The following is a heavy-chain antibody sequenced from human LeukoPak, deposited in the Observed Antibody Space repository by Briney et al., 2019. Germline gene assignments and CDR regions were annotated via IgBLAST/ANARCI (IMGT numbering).Heavy chain of an antibody. Sequence: GGSLRLSCAASGFTFSSYWMSWVRQAPGKGLEWVANIKQDGSEKYYVDSVKGRFTISRDNAKYSLYLQMNSLRAEDTAVYYCARDVHPDYDFWSGYYPHYYFDYWGQGTLVTVSS. CDR3: ARDVHPDYDFWSGYYPHYYFDY. CDR1: GFTFSSYW. J-gene: IGHJ4*02. D-gene: IGHD3-3*01. V-gene: IGHV3-7*01. CDR2: IKQDGSEK.